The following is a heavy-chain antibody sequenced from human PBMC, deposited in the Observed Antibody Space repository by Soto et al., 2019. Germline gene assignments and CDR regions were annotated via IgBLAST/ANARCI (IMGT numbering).Heavy chain of an antibody. J-gene: IGHJ5*02. CDR2: ISAYNGDT. Sequence: ASVKVSCKASGYTFTSYGISWVRQAPGQGLEWMGWISAYNGDTNYAQKLQGRVTMTTDTSTSTAYMELRSLRSDDTAVYYCARDKGAYCGGDCYSTWFDPWGQGTLVTVSS. V-gene: IGHV1-18*01. CDR3: ARDKGAYCGGDCYSTWFDP. CDR1: GYTFTSYG. D-gene: IGHD2-21*02.